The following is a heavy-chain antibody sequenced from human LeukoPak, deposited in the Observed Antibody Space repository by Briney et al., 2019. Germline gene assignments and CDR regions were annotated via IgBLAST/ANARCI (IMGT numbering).Heavy chain of an antibody. CDR2: MSYDGSNK. J-gene: IGHJ2*01. D-gene: IGHD6-19*01. Sequence: PGRSLRLSCAASGFTFSSYGMHWVRQAPGKGLEWVAIMSYDGSNKYYADSVQGRFTISRDNSKNTLYLQMNSLRAEDTAVYYCAKDLGGGSGCYDLWGRGTLVTVSS. V-gene: IGHV3-30*18. CDR1: GFTFSSYG. CDR3: AKDLGGGSGCYDL.